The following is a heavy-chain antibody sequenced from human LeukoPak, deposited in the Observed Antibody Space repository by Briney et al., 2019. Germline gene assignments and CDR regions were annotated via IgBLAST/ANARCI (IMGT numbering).Heavy chain of an antibody. J-gene: IGHJ3*02. CDR3: AREGDGSGSSGGDI. CDR1: GFPLRSYA. D-gene: IGHD3-10*01. V-gene: IGHV3-30*02. CDR2: IRYDGSNK. Sequence: GGPLRLSCAASGFPLRSYAMPWVRKAPGKGLEWLAFIRYDGSNKYYADSVKGRFSISRDNSKNTLYLQMNSLRAEDTAVYYCAREGDGSGSSGGDIWGQGTMVTVSS.